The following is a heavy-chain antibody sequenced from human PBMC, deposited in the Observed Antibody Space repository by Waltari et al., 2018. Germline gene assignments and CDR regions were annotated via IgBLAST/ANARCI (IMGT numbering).Heavy chain of an antibody. J-gene: IGHJ5*02. CDR3: ARDPDYYDSSGYYSP. CDR2: SIPIFGTA. Sequence: QVQLVQSGAEVKKPGSSVKVSCKASGGTFSSYAISWVRQAPGQGLEWMGGSIPIFGTANYAQQFQGRVTITADESTSTAYMELSSLRSEDTAVYYCARDPDYYDSSGYYSPWGQGTLVTVSS. V-gene: IGHV1-69*12. CDR1: GGTFSSYA. D-gene: IGHD3-22*01.